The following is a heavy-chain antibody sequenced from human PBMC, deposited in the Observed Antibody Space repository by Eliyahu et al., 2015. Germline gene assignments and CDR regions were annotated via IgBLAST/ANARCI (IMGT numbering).Heavy chain of an antibody. D-gene: IGHD3-10*01. CDR1: GGSISSGGYX. V-gene: IGHV4-31*03. CDR3: AGFREKRGPAFLGY. J-gene: IGHJ4*02. Sequence: QVQLQESGPGLVKPSQTLSLXCTVSGGSISSGGYXWSWIRQHPGKGLEWIGYIYYSGSTYYNPSLKSRVTISVDTSKNQFSLKLSSVTAADTAVYYCAGFREKRGPAFLGYWGQGTLVTVSS. CDR2: IYYSGST.